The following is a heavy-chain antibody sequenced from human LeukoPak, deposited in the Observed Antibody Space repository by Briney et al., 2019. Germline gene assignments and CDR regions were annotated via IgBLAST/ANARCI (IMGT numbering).Heavy chain of an antibody. CDR3: AARPPYSGYEDGDY. J-gene: IGHJ4*02. D-gene: IGHD5-12*01. CDR2: IIPMFGTP. Sequence: SVKVSCKASGGTFSSYAISWVRQAPGQGLEWMGRIIPMFGTPNYAQKFQGRVTITADKSTNTAYMELSSLRSEDTAVYYCAARPPYSGYEDGDYWGQGTLVTVSS. V-gene: IGHV1-69*06. CDR1: GGTFSSYA.